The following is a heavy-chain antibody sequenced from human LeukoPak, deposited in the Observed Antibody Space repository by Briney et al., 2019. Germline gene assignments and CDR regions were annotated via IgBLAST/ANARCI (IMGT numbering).Heavy chain of an antibody. Sequence: GGSLRLSCAASGFTFSSYWMSWVRQAPGKGLEWVANIKQDGSEKYYVDSVKGRFTISRDNAKNSLYLQMNSLRAEDTAVYYCARDLTYYDFWSGYDNYYDYWGQGTLVTVSS. J-gene: IGHJ4*02. CDR3: ARDLTYYDFWSGYDNYYDY. D-gene: IGHD3-3*01. CDR1: GFTFSSYW. V-gene: IGHV3-7*01. CDR2: IKQDGSEK.